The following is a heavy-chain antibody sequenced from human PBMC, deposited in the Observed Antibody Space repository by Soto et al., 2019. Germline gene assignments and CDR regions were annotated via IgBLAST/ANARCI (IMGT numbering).Heavy chain of an antibody. CDR2: IGVGDHER. CDR1: GFTFNIFA. D-gene: IGHD1-20*01. J-gene: IGHJ3*02. Sequence: EAQLLESGGGLIQPGGSLRLSCGASGFTFNIFAMSWVRQGPGKGLEWVSSIGVGDHERYYADSVKGRFTISRDDSKSTLFLQMNSLRAEDTAVYYCAKDRMDHNSVWDPFDIWGQGTVVTVSS. CDR3: AKDRMDHNSVWDPFDI. V-gene: IGHV3-23*01.